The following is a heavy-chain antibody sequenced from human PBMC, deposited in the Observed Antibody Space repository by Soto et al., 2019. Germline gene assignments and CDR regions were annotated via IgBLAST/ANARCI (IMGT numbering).Heavy chain of an antibody. J-gene: IGHJ4*02. Sequence: QVQLVQSGAEVKKPGSSVKVSCKASGGTFSSYAISWVRQAPGKGLEWMGGIIPIFGTANYAQKFQGRVTITADESTSTAYMELSSLRSEDTAVYYCATVGGDQTYYYDSSGYYSPYFDHWGQGTLVTVSS. D-gene: IGHD3-22*01. CDR1: GGTFSSYA. CDR2: IIPIFGTA. V-gene: IGHV1-69*01. CDR3: ATVGGDQTYYYDSSGYYSPYFDH.